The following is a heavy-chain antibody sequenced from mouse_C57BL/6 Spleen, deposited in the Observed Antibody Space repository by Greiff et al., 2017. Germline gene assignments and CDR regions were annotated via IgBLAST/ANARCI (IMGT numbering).Heavy chain of an antibody. CDR2: IWRGGST. CDR1: GFSLTSYG. CDR3: AKRGTTVVATDWYFDV. V-gene: IGHV2-5*01. Sequence: VKLMESGPGLVQPSQSLSITCTVSGFSLTSYGVHWVRQSPGKGLEWLGVIWRGGSTDYNAAFMSRLSITKDNSKSQVFFKMNSRQADDTAIYYCAKRGTTVVATDWYFDVWGTGTTVTVSS. J-gene: IGHJ1*03. D-gene: IGHD1-1*01.